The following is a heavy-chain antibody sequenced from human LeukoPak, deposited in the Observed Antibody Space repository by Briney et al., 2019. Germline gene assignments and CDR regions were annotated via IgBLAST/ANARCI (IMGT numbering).Heavy chain of an antibody. CDR3: ARDPWGFYYYDSSGYPY. J-gene: IGHJ4*02. CDR1: GGSISSSSYY. D-gene: IGHD3-22*01. V-gene: IGHV4-39*07. Sequence: PSETLSLTCTVSGGSISSSSYYWGWIRQPPGKGLEWIGSIYYSGSTYYNPSLKSRVTISVDTSKNQFSLKLSSVTAADTAVYYCARDPWGFYYYDSSGYPYWGQGTLVTVSS. CDR2: IYYSGST.